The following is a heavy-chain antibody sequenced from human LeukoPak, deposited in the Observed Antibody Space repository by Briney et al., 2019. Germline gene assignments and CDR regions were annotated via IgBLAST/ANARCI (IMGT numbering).Heavy chain of an antibody. Sequence: ASVKVSCKTSGFTFKNFAIGWARQVPGQGLEWMGWISGYNDNTNFAQRLQDRISMATDTSADTAYMTLRSLRSDDTAVYFCARVHRPYNIGLMDYWGQGTQITVSS. J-gene: IGHJ4*02. CDR2: ISGYNDNT. V-gene: IGHV1-18*01. CDR3: ARVHRPYNIGLMDY. D-gene: IGHD6-25*01. CDR1: GFTFKNFA.